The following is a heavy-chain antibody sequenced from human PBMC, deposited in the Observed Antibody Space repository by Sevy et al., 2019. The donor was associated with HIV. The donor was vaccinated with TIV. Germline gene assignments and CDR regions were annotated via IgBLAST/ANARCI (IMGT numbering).Heavy chain of an antibody. D-gene: IGHD2-2*02. Sequence: GGSLRLSCAASGFTFSSYAMHWVRQAPGKGLEWVAVISYDGSNKYYADSVKGRFTISRDNSKNTLYLQMKSLRAEDTAVYYCAREGGYCSSTSCYTAFGYWGQGTLVTVSS. J-gene: IGHJ4*02. CDR2: ISYDGSNK. V-gene: IGHV3-30*04. CDR1: GFTFSSYA. CDR3: AREGGYCSSTSCYTAFGY.